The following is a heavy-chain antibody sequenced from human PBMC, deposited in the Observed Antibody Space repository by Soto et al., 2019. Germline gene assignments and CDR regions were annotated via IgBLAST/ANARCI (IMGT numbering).Heavy chain of an antibody. CDR2: ISYDGSNK. D-gene: IGHD3-22*01. CDR3: AKEDDQDYYDSSGSSPYAFDI. J-gene: IGHJ3*02. V-gene: IGHV3-30*18. CDR1: GFTFSSYG. Sequence: GGSLRLSCAASGFTFSSYGMHWVRQAPGKGLEWVAVISYDGSNKYYADSVKGRFTISRDNSKNTLYLQMNSLRAEDTAVYYCAKEDDQDYYDSSGSSPYAFDIWGQGTMVTVSS.